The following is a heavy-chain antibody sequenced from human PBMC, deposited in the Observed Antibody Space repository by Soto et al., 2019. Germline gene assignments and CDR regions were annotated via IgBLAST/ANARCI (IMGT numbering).Heavy chain of an antibody. CDR1: GFTFSSYS. J-gene: IGHJ4*02. V-gene: IGHV3-48*02. CDR3: ARDRIGWMATSRFDY. Sequence: EVQLVESGGGLVQPGGSLRLSCAASGFTFSSYSMNWVRQAPGKGLEWVSYISSSSSTRYYEDSVKGRFTISRDNAKNSLYLQMNSLRDEDTAVYYCARDRIGWMATSRFDYWGQGTLVTVSS. D-gene: IGHD5-12*01. CDR2: ISSSSSTR.